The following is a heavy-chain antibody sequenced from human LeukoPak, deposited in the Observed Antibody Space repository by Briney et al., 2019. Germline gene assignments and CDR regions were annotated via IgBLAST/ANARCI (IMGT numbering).Heavy chain of an antibody. CDR2: ISYDGSNK. CDR1: GFTFSSYG. CDR3: AKSRLVNWFDP. Sequence: PGGSLRLSCAASGFTFSSYGMHWVRQAPGKGLEWVAVISYDGSNKYYADSVKGRFTISRDNSKNTLYLQMNSLRAEDTAVYYCAKSRLVNWFDPWGQGTLVTVSS. V-gene: IGHV3-30*18. J-gene: IGHJ5*02. D-gene: IGHD6-6*01.